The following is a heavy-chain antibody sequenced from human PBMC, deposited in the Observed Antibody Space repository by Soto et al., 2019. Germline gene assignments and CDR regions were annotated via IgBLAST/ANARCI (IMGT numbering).Heavy chain of an antibody. CDR3: AREDVYSSSSRGLDY. Sequence: PSGTLSLTCTVSGRSISSYYWSWIRQPPGKGLEWIGYIYYSGTTNYSPSLKSRVTISVDTSKNQISLKLSSVTAADTAVYYCAREDVYSSSSRGLDYWGQGTLVTVSS. J-gene: IGHJ4*02. CDR1: GRSISSYY. D-gene: IGHD6-13*01. CDR2: IYYSGTT. V-gene: IGHV4-59*01.